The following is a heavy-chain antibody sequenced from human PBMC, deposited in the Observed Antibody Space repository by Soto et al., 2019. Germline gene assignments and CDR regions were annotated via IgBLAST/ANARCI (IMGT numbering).Heavy chain of an antibody. CDR2: IYYSGST. J-gene: IGHJ5*02. Sequence: KIWKNLALTCTVYGGSISSDYWSWIRQPPGKGLEWIGYIYYSGSTNYNPSLKSRVTISVDTSKNQFSLKLSSVTAADTAVYYFARRGKEYERSHWFAPWGQRPQVTVS. CDR1: GGSISSDY. CDR3: ARRGKEYERSHWFAP. D-gene: IGHD3-16*01. V-gene: IGHV4-59*01.